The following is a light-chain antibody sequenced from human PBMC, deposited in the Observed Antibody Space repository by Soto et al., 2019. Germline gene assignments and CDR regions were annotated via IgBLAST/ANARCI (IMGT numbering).Light chain of an antibody. J-gene: IGLJ1*01. CDR2: EVS. V-gene: IGLV2-8*01. CDR1: SSDVGGYNY. Sequence: QSVLTQPPSASGSPGQSVTISCAGTSSDVGGYNYVSWYQQYPGKVPKLMIYEVSERPSGVPDRFSGSKSGNTAFLTVSGLQAEDEADYYCLSYADTAYVFGTGTTLTVL. CDR3: LSYADTAYV.